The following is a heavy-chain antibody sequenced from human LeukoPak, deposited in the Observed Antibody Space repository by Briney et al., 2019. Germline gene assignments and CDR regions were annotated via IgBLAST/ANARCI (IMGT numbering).Heavy chain of an antibody. CDR2: INHSGST. CDR1: GGSFSGYY. J-gene: IGHJ5*02. D-gene: IGHD3-16*02. CDR3: ARGPRHLYYDYVWGSYRYPRQLDP. V-gene: IGHV4-34*01. Sequence: SETLSLTCAVYGGSFSGYYWSWIRQPPGKGLEWIGEINHSGSTNYNPSLKSRVTISVDTSKNQFSLKLSSVTAADTAVYYCARGPRHLYYDYVWGSYRYPRQLDPWGQGTLVTVSS.